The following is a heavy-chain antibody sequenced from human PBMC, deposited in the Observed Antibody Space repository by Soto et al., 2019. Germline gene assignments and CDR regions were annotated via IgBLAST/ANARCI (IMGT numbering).Heavy chain of an antibody. D-gene: IGHD4-4*01. CDR3: ARTSTVVTTDFDY. CDR1: GYTFTSYY. V-gene: IGHV1-46*01. CDR2: INPSGGST. J-gene: IGHJ4*02. Sequence: GGPVKVSCKASGYTFTSYYMHWVRQAPGQGLEWMGIINPSGGSTSYAQKFQGRVTMTRDTSTSTVYMELSSLRSGDTAVYYCARTSTVVTTDFDYWGQGTLVTVSS.